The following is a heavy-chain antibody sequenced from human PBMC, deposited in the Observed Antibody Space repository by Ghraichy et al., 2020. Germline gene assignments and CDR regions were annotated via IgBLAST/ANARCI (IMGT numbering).Heavy chain of an antibody. J-gene: IGHJ4*02. CDR3: ARGFAHSAGVFGKSDFVY. CDR1: GGSISSGDYY. D-gene: IGHD1-14*01. CDR2: IYYSGST. V-gene: IGHV4-30-4*01. Sequence: SETLSLTCTVSGGSISSGDYYWSWIRQPPGKGLEWIGYIYYSGSTYYNPSLKSRVTISVDTSKNQFSLKLSSVTAADTAGYYCARGFAHSAGVFGKSDFVYWGQGTLVTVSS.